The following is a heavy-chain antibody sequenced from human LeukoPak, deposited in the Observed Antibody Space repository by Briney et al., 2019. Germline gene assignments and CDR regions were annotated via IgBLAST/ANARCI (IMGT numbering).Heavy chain of an antibody. J-gene: IGHJ4*02. D-gene: IGHD4-23*01. CDR3: ARGGNSGTIDY. CDR1: GYTFTAYY. CDR2: IIPIFGTA. V-gene: IGHV1-69*05. Sequence: ASVKVSCKASGYTFTAYYVHWVRQAPGQGREWMGRIIPIFGTANYAQKFQGRVTITTDESTSTAYMELSSLRSGDTAVYYCARGGNSGTIDYWGQGTLVTVSS.